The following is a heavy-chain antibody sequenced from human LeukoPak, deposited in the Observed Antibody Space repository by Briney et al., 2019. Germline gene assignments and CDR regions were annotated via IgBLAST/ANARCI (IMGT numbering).Heavy chain of an antibody. CDR3: GRDSRVMGATGACDI. Sequence: PGGSLRLSCAASGFTFSSYWMSWVRQAPGKGLEWVANIKQDGSEKNYVDSVRGRFTISRDNAKNSLYLQMNSLRAEDTAVYYCGRDSRVMGATGACDIWSQGTMVTVSS. J-gene: IGHJ3*02. CDR1: GFTFSSYW. CDR2: IKQDGSEK. V-gene: IGHV3-7*01. D-gene: IGHD1-26*01.